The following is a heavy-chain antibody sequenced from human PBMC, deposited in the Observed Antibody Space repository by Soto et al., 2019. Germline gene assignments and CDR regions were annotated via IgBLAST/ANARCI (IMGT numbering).Heavy chain of an antibody. CDR2: IYHSGST. Sequence: SETLSLTCAVSGGSISSSNWWSWVRQPPGKGLEWIGEIYHSGSTNYNPSLKSRVTISVDKSKNQFSLKLSSVTAADTAVYYCARAGYEFLGSSTYYGMDVWGQGTTVTVSS. CDR1: GGSISSSNW. CDR3: ARAGYEFLGSSTYYGMDV. V-gene: IGHV4-4*02. D-gene: IGHD3-3*01. J-gene: IGHJ6*02.